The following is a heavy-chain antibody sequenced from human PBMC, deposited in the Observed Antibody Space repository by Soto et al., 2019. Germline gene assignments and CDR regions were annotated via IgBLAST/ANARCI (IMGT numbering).Heavy chain of an antibody. CDR1: GYTFTSYG. Sequence: QVQLVQSGAEVKKPGASVKVSCKASGYTFTSYGSSWVRQAPGQGLECMGWISAYNGNTNYAQKLQGRVTMTTDTSTSTAYMELMSLRSDDTAVYYCARDRSPYYYDSSGYLVDPWGQGTLVTVSS. CDR3: ARDRSPYYYDSSGYLVDP. V-gene: IGHV1-18*04. CDR2: ISAYNGNT. D-gene: IGHD3-22*01. J-gene: IGHJ5*02.